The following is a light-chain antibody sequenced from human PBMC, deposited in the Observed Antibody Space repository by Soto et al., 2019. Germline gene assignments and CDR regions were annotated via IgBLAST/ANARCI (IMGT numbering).Light chain of an antibody. V-gene: IGKV3-15*01. J-gene: IGKJ1*01. CDR3: QLYTNWWA. CDR2: GAS. Sequence: EIVMTQSPATLSVSPGEGATLSCRASQSVNTNLAWYQQKPGQAPRLLIYGASTRATGIPARFSGSWSGTDFAPTISRLQSEDFAVYYCQLYTNWWAVGQGTKVETK. CDR1: QSVNTN.